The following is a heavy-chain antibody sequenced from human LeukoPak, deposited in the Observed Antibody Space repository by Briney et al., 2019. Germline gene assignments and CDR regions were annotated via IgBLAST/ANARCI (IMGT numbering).Heavy chain of an antibody. V-gene: IGHV3-21*01. CDR2: ISSSSSYI. Sequence: GGSLRLSCVDSGFTFSRHSMNWVRQAPGKGLEWVSSISSSSSYIYYADSVKGRFTISRDNAKNSLYLQMNSLRAEDTAVYYCATERGHLDYWGQGTLVAVSS. CDR3: ATERGHLDY. J-gene: IGHJ4*02. CDR1: GFTFSRHS.